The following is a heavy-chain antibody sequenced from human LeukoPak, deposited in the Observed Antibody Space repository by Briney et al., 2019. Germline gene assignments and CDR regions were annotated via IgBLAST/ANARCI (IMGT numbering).Heavy chain of an antibody. CDR3: ATTSDIVVVPAGDYYYYGMDV. J-gene: IGHJ6*02. D-gene: IGHD2-2*01. CDR2: ISYDGSNK. Sequence: GGSLRLSCAASGFTFSSYAMHRVRQAPGKGLEWVAVISYDGSNKYYADSVKGRFTISRDNSKNTLYLQMNSLRAEDTAVYYCATTSDIVVVPAGDYYYYGMDVWGQGTTVTVSS. CDR1: GFTFSSYA. V-gene: IGHV3-30-3*01.